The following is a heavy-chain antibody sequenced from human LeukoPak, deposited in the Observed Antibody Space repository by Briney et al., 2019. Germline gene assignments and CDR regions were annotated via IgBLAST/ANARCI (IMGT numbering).Heavy chain of an antibody. CDR3: ARGLSAAGYYDMDV. J-gene: IGHJ6*03. CDR2: ITSDGSRI. Sequence: HPGGYLRLSGAASGFTFSIYWMHWLRQAQGNGLVWVSRITSDGSRINYADSVKGRFTSSRDNAKNTVDLQMNRLKAEDTAVYYCARGLSAAGYYDMDVWGKGTTVTVSS. V-gene: IGHV3-74*01. CDR1: GFTFSIYW. D-gene: IGHD6-25*01.